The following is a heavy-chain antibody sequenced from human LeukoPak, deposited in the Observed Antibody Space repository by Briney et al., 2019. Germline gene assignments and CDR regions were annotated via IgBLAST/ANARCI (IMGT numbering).Heavy chain of an antibody. CDR3: AKDGGYCSSTSCYVYFDY. CDR2: ISGSGGST. D-gene: IGHD2-2*01. J-gene: IGHJ4*02. CDR1: GFTLSSYA. V-gene: IGHV3-23*01. Sequence: GGSLRLSCAASGFTLSSYAMSWVRQAPGKGLEWVSAISGSGGSTYYADSVKGRFTISRDNSKNTLYLQMNSLRAEDTAVYYCAKDGGYCSSTSCYVYFDYWGQGTLVTVSS.